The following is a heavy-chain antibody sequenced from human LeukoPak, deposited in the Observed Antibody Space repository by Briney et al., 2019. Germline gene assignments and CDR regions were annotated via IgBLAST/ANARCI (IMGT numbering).Heavy chain of an antibody. V-gene: IGHV1-46*01. CDR2: INPSGGST. CDR1: GYTFTSYY. D-gene: IGHD2-21*02. J-gene: IGHJ4*02. CDR3: ARNCGGDCPDPRIFDY. Sequence: ASVKVSCKASGYTFTSYYMHWVRQAPGQGLEWMGIINPSGGSTSYAQKFQGRVTMTRDTSTSTVYMELSSLRSEDTAVYYCARNCGGDCPDPRIFDYWGQGTLVTASS.